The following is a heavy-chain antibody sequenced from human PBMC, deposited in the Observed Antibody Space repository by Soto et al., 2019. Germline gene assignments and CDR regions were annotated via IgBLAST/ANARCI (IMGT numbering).Heavy chain of an antibody. J-gene: IGHJ4*02. CDR3: TTLDSSGPGDY. V-gene: IGHV3-15*01. CDR1: GFTFSNAW. CDR2: IKSKTDGGTT. Sequence: LRLSCAASGFTFSNAWMSWVRQAPGKGLEWVGRIKSKTDGGTTDYAAPVKGRFTISRDDSKNTLYLQMNSLKTEDTAVYYCTTLDSSGPGDYWGQGTLVTVSS. D-gene: IGHD3-22*01.